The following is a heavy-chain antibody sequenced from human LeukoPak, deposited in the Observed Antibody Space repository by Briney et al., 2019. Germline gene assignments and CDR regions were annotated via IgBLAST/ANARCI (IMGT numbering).Heavy chain of an antibody. CDR3: ARHGSGLYYPF. V-gene: IGHV4-34*01. D-gene: IGHD6-19*01. J-gene: IGHJ4*02. Sequence: NASDTLSLTRAVYGGSFSGYYWSWIRQPPGKGLEWIGEINHSGSTNYNPSLKSRVTISVDTSKNQFSLKLSSVTAADTAVYYCARHGSGLYYPFWGQGPLVTVFS. CDR1: GGSFSGYY. CDR2: INHSGST.